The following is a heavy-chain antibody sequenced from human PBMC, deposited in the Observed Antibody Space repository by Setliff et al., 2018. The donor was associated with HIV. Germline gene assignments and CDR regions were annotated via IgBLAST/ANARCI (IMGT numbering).Heavy chain of an antibody. CDR2: IRSKPNNYAT. D-gene: IGHD3-10*01. CDR1: GFTFSGSA. CDR3: ARGRLLWSGSYYYYYMDV. V-gene: IGHV3-73*01. J-gene: IGHJ6*03. Sequence: QTGGSLRLSCAASGFTFSGSAMHWVRQASGKGLEWVGRIRSKPNNYATEYAASVKGRSTISRDDSKNTAYLQMNSLKTEDTAVYYCARGRLLWSGSYYYYYMDVWGKGTTVTVSS.